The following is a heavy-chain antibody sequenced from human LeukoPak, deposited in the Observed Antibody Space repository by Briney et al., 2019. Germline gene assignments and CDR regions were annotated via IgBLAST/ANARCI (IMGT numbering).Heavy chain of an antibody. CDR1: GFTFSDYY. J-gene: IGHJ6*03. Sequence: GGSQRLSCAASGFTFSDYYMSWIRQARGKGLEWVSYISSSGSTIYYADSVKGRFTISRDNAKNSLYLQMNSLRAEDTAVYYCARVKRTTVTYSYYMDVWGKGTTVTVSS. V-gene: IGHV3-11*04. D-gene: IGHD4-11*01. CDR3: ARVKRTTVTYSYYMDV. CDR2: ISSSGSTI.